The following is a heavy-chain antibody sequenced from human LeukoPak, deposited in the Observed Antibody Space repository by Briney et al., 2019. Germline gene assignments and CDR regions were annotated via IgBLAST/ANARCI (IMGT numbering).Heavy chain of an antibody. CDR3: ARPGVGSGRYGAFDI. Sequence: PSETLSLTCTVSDGSISSNSYYWGWIRQPPGKGLEWIGSISYSGRTYYNPSLESRVTISVDASKNQFSLELNSVTAADTAVYYCARPGVGSGRYGAFDIWGQGTMVTVSS. D-gene: IGHD5-18*01. CDR1: DGSISSNSYY. J-gene: IGHJ3*02. V-gene: IGHV4-39*01. CDR2: ISYSGRT.